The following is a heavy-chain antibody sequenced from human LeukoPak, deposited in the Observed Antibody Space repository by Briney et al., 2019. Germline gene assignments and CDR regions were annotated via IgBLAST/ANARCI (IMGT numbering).Heavy chain of an antibody. V-gene: IGHV4-59*08. CDR3: ARHASQWLIRGPFDY. Sequence: SETLSLTCTVSGGSINSYYWSWIRQPPGKGLEWIGYIYQSGSTNHNPSLKSRVTISVDTSKNQFPLKVTSVTVADTAVYYCARHASQWLIRGPFDYWGQGTLVTVSS. CDR2: IYQSGST. CDR1: GGSINSYY. J-gene: IGHJ4*02. D-gene: IGHD6-19*01.